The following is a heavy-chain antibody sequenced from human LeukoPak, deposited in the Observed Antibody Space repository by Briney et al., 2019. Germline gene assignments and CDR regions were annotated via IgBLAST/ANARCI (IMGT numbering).Heavy chain of an antibody. CDR2: IYYSGST. CDR3: ARHGCGSRRCGFDF. CDR1: GGSISSSSYY. V-gene: IGHV4-39*01. J-gene: IGHJ4*02. Sequence: PSETLSLTXIVSGGSISSSSYYWGWIRQPPGKGLEWIGSIYYSGSTYYNPSLKSRVTISVDTSKNQFSLKLSSVTAADTAVYYCARHGCGSRRCGFDFWGQGTLVTVSS. D-gene: IGHD2-15*01.